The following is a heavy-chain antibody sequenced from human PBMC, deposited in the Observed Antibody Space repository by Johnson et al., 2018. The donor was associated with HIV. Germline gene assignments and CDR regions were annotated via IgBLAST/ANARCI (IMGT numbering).Heavy chain of an antibody. CDR1: GFTFSSYG. CDR3: ARDWRWVSIGYYYFFSFDI. CDR2: IRYDGSNK. Sequence: QVQLVESGGGVVQPGGSLRLSCAASGFTFSSYGMHWVRQAPGKGLEWVAFIRYDGSNKYYADSVKGRFTISSDNSKNTLYLQMNSLRAEDTAVYYCARDWRWVSIGYYYFFSFDIWGQVTMVTVSS. V-gene: IGHV3-30*02. D-gene: IGHD3-22*01. J-gene: IGHJ3*02.